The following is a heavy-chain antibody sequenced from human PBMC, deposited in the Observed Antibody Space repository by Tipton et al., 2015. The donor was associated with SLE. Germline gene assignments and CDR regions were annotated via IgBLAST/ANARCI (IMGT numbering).Heavy chain of an antibody. Sequence: TLSLTCAVYGGSFSGYYWSWIRQPPGKGLEWIGYIYYSGSTKYNPSLKSRVTISVDTSKNQFSLKLNSVTAADTAVYYCARDHGITMIGEYWGQGTLVTVSS. CDR1: GGSFSGYY. V-gene: IGHV4-59*01. CDR3: ARDHGITMIGEY. CDR2: IYYSGST. D-gene: IGHD3-22*01. J-gene: IGHJ4*02.